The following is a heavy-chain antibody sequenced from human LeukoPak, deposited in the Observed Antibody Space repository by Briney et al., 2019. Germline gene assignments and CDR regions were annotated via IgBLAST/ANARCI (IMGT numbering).Heavy chain of an antibody. J-gene: IGHJ4*02. D-gene: IGHD3-22*01. CDR2: MNPNSGNT. V-gene: IGHV1-8*03. Sequence: VASVKVSCKASGGTFSSYDINWVRQATGQGLEWMGWMNPNSGNTGYAQKFQGRVTITRNTPISTAYMELSSLRSEDTAVYYCARVQDYYDSSFDYWGQGTLVTVSS. CDR3: ARVQDYYDSSFDY. CDR1: GGTFSSYD.